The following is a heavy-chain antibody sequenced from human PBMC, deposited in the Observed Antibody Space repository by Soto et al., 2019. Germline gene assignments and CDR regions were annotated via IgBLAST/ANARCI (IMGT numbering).Heavy chain of an antibody. J-gene: IGHJ3*02. D-gene: IGHD6-13*01. Sequence: VQLVQSGVEVKKPGASVKVSCKASGYTFTNYGISWVRQAPGQGLEWMGWINTYNRNTNYAQKVQGRVTMTTETSTSTAYMELRSLRSDDTAVYYCARDLLYSTRSTVRFDIWGQGTMLTVSS. CDR1: GYTFTNYG. CDR2: INTYNRNT. CDR3: ARDLLYSTRSTVRFDI. V-gene: IGHV1-18*01.